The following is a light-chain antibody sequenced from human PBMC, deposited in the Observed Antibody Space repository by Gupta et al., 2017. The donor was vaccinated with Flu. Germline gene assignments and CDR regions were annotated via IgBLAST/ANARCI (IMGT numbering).Light chain of an antibody. J-gene: IGLJ3*02. CDR3: VLYMGSGIWV. CDR1: SGSVSTSHY. V-gene: IGLV8-61*01. CDR2: STN. Sequence: QTVVTQEPSFSVSPGVTVTLTCGLTSGSVSTSHYPGWYQQTPGQAPRTLIYSTNTRSSGVPARFSGSIRGNKAALTITGAQADDQSHYYCVLYMGSGIWVFGGGTKVTVL.